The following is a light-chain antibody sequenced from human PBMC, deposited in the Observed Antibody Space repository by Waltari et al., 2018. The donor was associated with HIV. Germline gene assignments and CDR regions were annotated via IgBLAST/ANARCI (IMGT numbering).Light chain of an antibody. Sequence: SYELTQPPSVSVSPGQTASITCSGDTLGEEYACWYTQKPGPSPWLVIYQYSTRPPGILDRSSGSTSGNTATLTIRGTHDTDEADYSRQACDSSTAVFGGGTKLTVL. CDR1: TLGEEY. V-gene: IGLV3-1*01. CDR2: QYS. CDR3: QACDSSTAV. J-gene: IGLJ2*01.